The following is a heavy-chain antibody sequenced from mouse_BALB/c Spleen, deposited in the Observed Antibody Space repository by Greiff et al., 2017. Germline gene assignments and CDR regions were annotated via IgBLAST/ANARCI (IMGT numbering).Heavy chain of an antibody. V-gene: IGHV1-54*01. J-gene: IGHJ4*01. CDR2: INPGSGGT. Sequence: QVQLKQSGAELVRPGTSVKVSCKASGYAFTNYLIEWVKQRPGQGLEWIGVINPGSGGTNYNEKFKGKATLTADKSSSTAYMQLSSLTSDDSAVYFCARGGEDAMDYWGQGTSVTVSS. CDR3: ARGGEDAMDY. CDR1: GYAFTNYL.